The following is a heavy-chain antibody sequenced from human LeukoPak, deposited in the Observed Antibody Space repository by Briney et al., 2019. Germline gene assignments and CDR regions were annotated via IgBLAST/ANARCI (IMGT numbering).Heavy chain of an antibody. J-gene: IGHJ4*02. Sequence: SETLSLTCTVSGGSISSYYWSWIRQPPGKGLEWIGYIYYSGSTNYNPSLKSRVTISVDTSKNQFSLKLSSVTAADTAVYYCARDSGWYYFDYWGQGTLATVSS. V-gene: IGHV4-59*01. CDR3: ARDSGWYYFDY. D-gene: IGHD6-25*01. CDR2: IYYSGST. CDR1: GGSISSYY.